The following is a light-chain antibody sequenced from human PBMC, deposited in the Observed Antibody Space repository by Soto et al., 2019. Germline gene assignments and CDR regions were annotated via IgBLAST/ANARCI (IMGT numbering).Light chain of an antibody. CDR1: QSVLYSSNNKNY. Sequence: DIVMTQSPDSLAVSLGERATINCKSSQSVLYSSNNKNYLAWYQQKPGQPPKLLIYWTSTRESGVPDRFSGRGSGTDFPLTIMSLQAEDVAVYYCPQDYNTPPYTFGQGTKLEIK. CDR2: WTS. CDR3: PQDYNTPPYT. V-gene: IGKV4-1*01. J-gene: IGKJ2*01.